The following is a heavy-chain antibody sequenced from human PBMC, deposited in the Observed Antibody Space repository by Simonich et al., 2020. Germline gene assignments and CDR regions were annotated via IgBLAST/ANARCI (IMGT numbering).Heavy chain of an antibody. CDR3: ARGKNYDIETGGWYFDL. J-gene: IGHJ2*01. CDR2: INHSGST. Sequence: QVQLQQWGAGLLKPSETLSLTCAVYGGSFSGYYWSWIRQPPGKGLEWIGEINHSGSTNYNPSLKSRVTISVATSKNQFSLKRSSVTAADTAVYYCARGKNYDIETGGWYFDLWGRGTLVTVSS. D-gene: IGHD3-9*01. CDR1: GGSFSGYY. V-gene: IGHV4-34*01.